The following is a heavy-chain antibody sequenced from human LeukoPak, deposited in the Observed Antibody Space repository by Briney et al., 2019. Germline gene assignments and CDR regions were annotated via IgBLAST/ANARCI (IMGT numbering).Heavy chain of an antibody. CDR1: GFTFSSYA. J-gene: IGHJ4*02. V-gene: IGHV3-30-3*01. CDR3: ARLVVVVADGYFDY. Sequence: GGSLRLSCAASGFTFSSYAMHWVRQAPGKGLEWVAVISYDGSNKYYADSVKGRFTISRDNSKNTLYLQMNSLRAEDTAVYYCARLVVVVADGYFDYWGQETLVTVSS. CDR2: ISYDGSNK. D-gene: IGHD2-15*01.